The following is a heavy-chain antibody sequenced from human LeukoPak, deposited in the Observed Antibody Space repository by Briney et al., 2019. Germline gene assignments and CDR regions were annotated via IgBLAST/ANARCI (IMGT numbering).Heavy chain of an antibody. Sequence: GGSLRLSCAASGFTFSSNAMSWVRQAPGKGLEWVSVISGSGGSTYYADSVKGRFTISRDNSKNTLYLQMNSLRAEDTAVYYCAKERGGIVGATPFDYWGQGTLVTVSS. V-gene: IGHV3-23*01. J-gene: IGHJ4*02. CDR2: ISGSGGST. CDR1: GFTFSSNA. D-gene: IGHD1-26*01. CDR3: AKERGGIVGATPFDY.